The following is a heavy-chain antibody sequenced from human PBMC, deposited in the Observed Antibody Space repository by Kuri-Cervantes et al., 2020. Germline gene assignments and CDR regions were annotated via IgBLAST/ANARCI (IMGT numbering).Heavy chain of an antibody. Sequence: GESLKISCAASGFTFSTYSMNWVRQAPGKGLEWVSTISSTSSYIYYGDSVKGRFTISRDNAKNSLYLQMNSLRAEDTAVYYCARDGRGQQYYYGMDVWGQGTTVTVSS. D-gene: IGHD6-13*01. CDR1: GFTFSTYS. V-gene: IGHV3-21*01. CDR3: ARDGRGQQYYYGMDV. CDR2: ISSTSSYI. J-gene: IGHJ6*02.